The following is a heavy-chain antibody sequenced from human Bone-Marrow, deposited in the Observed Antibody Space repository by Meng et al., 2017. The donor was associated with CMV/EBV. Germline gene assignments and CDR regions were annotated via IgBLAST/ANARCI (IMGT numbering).Heavy chain of an antibody. J-gene: IGHJ3*02. V-gene: IGHV3-23*01. D-gene: IGHD1-26*01. CDR3: AKLLLWAVGATPDAFDI. CDR1: TCKSYG. CDR2: IGGSGGST. Sequence: TCKSYGISWDRQAQEQGVEGLSAIGGSGGSTDYEDSVNGRFTIARDNSKNTLYLQMNSMRAEDTDVYYCAKLLLWAVGATPDAFDIWGQGTMVTVSS.